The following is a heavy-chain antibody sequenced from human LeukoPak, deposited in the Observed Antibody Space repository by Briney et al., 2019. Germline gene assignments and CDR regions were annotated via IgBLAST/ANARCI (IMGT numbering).Heavy chain of an antibody. J-gene: IGHJ4*02. CDR3: ARGEVGGSYGIAFDY. CDR1: GGTFSSYA. D-gene: IGHD1-26*01. Sequence: SVKVSCKASGGTFSSYAISWVRQAPGQGLEWMGGIIPIFGTANYAQKFQGRVTITTDESTSTAYMELSSLRSDDTAVYYCARGEVGGSYGIAFDYWGQGTLVTVSS. V-gene: IGHV1-69*05. CDR2: IIPIFGTA.